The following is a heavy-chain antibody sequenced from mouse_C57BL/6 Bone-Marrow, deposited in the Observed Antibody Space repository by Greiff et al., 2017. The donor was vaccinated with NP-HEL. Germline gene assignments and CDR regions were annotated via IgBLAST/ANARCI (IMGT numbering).Heavy chain of an antibody. D-gene: IGHD2-10*01. CDR1: GFTFSSYA. V-gene: IGHV5-4*01. CDR2: ISDGGSYT. CDR3: ARAYSGNYFDY. J-gene: IGHJ2*01. Sequence: EVQVVESGGGLVKPGGSLKLSCAASGFTFSSYAMSWVRQTPEKRLEWVATISDGGSYTYYPDNVKGRFTISRDNAKNTLYRQMSHLKSEDTAMYYCARAYSGNYFDYWGQGTTLTVSS.